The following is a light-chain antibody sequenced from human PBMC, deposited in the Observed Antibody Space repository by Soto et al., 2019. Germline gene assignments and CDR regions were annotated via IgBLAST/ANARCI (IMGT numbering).Light chain of an antibody. CDR2: DAS. V-gene: IGKV1-39*01. J-gene: IGKJ3*01. CDR3: QQSFSTPFT. CDR1: QTIGKY. Sequence: DIQMTQSPSSLSAAIGDRVTITCRASQTIGKYLNWYQQQPGKVPKLLIYDASYLQSGVPSRFSGSESGTDFTLNISDLRPEDFPTYYCQQSFSTPFTFGPGTKVDIK.